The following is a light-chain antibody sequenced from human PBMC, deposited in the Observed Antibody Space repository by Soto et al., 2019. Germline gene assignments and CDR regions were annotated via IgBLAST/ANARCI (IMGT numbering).Light chain of an antibody. CDR3: SSFTSSNTVYV. V-gene: IGLV2-14*01. J-gene: IGLJ1*01. CDR1: SNDVGGYNY. CDR2: EVT. Sequence: QSALTQPASVSGSPGQSITISCTGTSNDVGGYNYVSWYQQHPGKAPKLMIYEVTHRPSGVSSRFSGSKSGNTASLTISGLQAEDEADYYCSSFTSSNTVYVFGSVTKLTVL.